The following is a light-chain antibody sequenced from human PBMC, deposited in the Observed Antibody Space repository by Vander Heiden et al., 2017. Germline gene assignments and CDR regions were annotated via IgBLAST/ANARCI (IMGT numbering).Light chain of an antibody. CDR1: QSVSSSY. V-gene: IGKV3-20*01. CDR2: GAS. Sequence: EIAFTQSPGTLSLSPGERATLSCRASQSVSSSYLAWYQQKTGKAARLPVYGASDRANDLPDRLSGSGSRKVFTLTISMLQHEVFTVYYCQQYGSSPLFGPGTKVDIK. J-gene: IGKJ3*01. CDR3: QQYGSSPL.